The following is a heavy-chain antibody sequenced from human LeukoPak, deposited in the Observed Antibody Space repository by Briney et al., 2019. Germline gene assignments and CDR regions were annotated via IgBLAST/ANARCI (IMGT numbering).Heavy chain of an antibody. CDR1: GGSFSGYY. Sequence: SETLSLTCAVYGGSFSGYYWSRIRQPPGKGLEWIGEINHSGSTNYNPSLKSRVTISVDTSKNQFSLKLSSVTAADTAVYYCASRNYGIAVAGTVAIWGQGTMVTVSS. J-gene: IGHJ3*02. D-gene: IGHD6-19*01. CDR2: INHSGST. V-gene: IGHV4-34*01. CDR3: ASRNYGIAVAGTVAI.